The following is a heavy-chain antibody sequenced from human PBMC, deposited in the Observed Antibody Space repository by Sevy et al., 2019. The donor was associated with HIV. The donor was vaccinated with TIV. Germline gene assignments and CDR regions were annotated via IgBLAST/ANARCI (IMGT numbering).Heavy chain of an antibody. J-gene: IGHJ6*02. CDR1: GFTFRNAW. CDR2: IRNDPDGGTT. CDR3: STDIVVQSGYSYDFSTFNPDLPHNSGADV. D-gene: IGHD5-12*01. Sequence: GGSLRLSCTASGFTFRNAWMTWVRQVPGKGLEWVGRIRNDPDGGTTDYAAPVGGRFTISGDDSKNRRYLQMSSLKSEDKAVYYCSTDIVVQSGYSYDFSTFNPDLPHNSGADVWGQGTTVTVSS. V-gene: IGHV3-15*01.